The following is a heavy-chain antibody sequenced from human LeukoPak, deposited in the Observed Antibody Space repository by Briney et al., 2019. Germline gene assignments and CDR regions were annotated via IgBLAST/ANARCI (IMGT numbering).Heavy chain of an antibody. CDR3: ARGDRHYYYYMDV. Sequence: PSETLSLTCAVYGGSFSGYYWSWIRQPPGKGLEWIGEINHSGSTNYNPSLKSRVTISVDTSKNQFSLKLSSVTAADTAVYYCARGDRHYYYYMDVWGQGTTGTVSS. J-gene: IGHJ6*03. CDR1: GGSFSGYY. V-gene: IGHV4-34*01. CDR2: INHSGST.